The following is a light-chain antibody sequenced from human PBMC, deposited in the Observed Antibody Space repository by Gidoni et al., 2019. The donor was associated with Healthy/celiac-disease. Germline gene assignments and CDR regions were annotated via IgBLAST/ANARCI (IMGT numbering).Light chain of an antibody. CDR3: SSYAGSNNWV. V-gene: IGLV2-8*01. J-gene: IGLJ3*02. Sequence: QSALTQPPSASGSPGQSVTISRTGTSSDVGGYNYVSWYQPHPGKAPKLMIYEVSKRPSGVPDRFFGSKSGNTASLTVSGLQAEDEADYYCSSYAGSNNWVFGGGTKLTVL. CDR1: SSDVGGYNY. CDR2: EVS.